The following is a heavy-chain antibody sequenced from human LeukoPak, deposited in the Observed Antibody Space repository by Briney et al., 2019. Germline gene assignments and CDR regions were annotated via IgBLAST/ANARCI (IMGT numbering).Heavy chain of an antibody. Sequence: TGGSLRLSCAASGFTFSSYSMNWVRQAPGKGLEWVLSISSSSSTIYYADSVKGRFTISRDNAKNSLYLQMNSLRAEDTAVYYCARDCSSSWYLVYYYYYMDVWGKGTTVTVSS. CDR2: ISSSSSTI. D-gene: IGHD6-13*01. CDR1: GFTFSSYS. J-gene: IGHJ6*03. V-gene: IGHV3-48*01. CDR3: ARDCSSSWYLVYYYYYMDV.